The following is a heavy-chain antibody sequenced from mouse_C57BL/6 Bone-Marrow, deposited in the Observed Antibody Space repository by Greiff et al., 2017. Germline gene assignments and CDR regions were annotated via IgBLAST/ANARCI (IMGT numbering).Heavy chain of an antibody. CDR1: GFSLTSYG. D-gene: IGHD1-1*01. CDR3: AKNNGSSYCWYFDV. V-gene: IGHV2-4*01. J-gene: IGHJ1*03. Sequence: QVQLKESGPGLVQPSQSLSITCTVSGFSLTSYGVHWVRQPPGKGLEWLGVIWSGGSTAYNAAFISRLSISKDNSKSQVFFKMNSLQADDTAIYYCAKNNGSSYCWYFDVWGTGTTVTVSS. CDR2: IWSGGST.